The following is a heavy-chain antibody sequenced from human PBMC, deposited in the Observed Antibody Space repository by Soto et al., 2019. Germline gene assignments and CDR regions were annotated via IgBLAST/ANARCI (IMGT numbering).Heavy chain of an antibody. V-gene: IGHV1-69*02. D-gene: IGHD4-4*01. Sequence: GASVKVSCKASGGTFSSYTISWVRQAPGQGLEWMGRIIPILGIANDAQKFQGRGTITADKSTSTAYMALSSLRSEDTAVYYCASVRLDYSNYAAPFDIWGQGTMVTVSS. CDR3: ASVRLDYSNYAAPFDI. CDR2: IIPILGIA. CDR1: GGTFSSYT. J-gene: IGHJ3*02.